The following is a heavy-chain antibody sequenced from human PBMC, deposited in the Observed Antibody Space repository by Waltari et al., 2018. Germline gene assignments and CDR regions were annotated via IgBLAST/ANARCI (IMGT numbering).Heavy chain of an antibody. Sequence: QVQLVQSGAEVKKPGASVKVSCKASGYTFTGYYMHWMRQAPGQGREWMGRINPNSGGTNYAQKFQGRVTMTRDTSISTAYMELSRLRSDDTAVYYCARIYDILTGYYLDYFDYWGQGTLVTVSS. D-gene: IGHD3-9*01. CDR2: INPNSGGT. V-gene: IGHV1-2*06. CDR3: ARIYDILTGYYLDYFDY. J-gene: IGHJ4*02. CDR1: GYTFTGYY.